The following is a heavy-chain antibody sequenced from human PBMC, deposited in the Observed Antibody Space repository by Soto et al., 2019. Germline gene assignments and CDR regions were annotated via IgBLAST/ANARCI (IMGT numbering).Heavy chain of an antibody. V-gene: IGHV1-8*01. CDR2: MNPNSGNT. CDR3: ARERTGTNSFDY. D-gene: IGHD1-7*01. Sequence: QVQLVQSGAEVKKPGASVKVSCKASGYTFTSYDINWVRQATGQGREWMRWMNPNSGNTAYAQKFQGRVTMTRNTSISTAYMELISLRSEDTGVYYCARERTGTNSFDYWGQGTLVTVSS. J-gene: IGHJ4*02. CDR1: GYTFTSYD.